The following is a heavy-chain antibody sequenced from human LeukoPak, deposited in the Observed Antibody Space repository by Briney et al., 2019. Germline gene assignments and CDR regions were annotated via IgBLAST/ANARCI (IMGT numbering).Heavy chain of an antibody. D-gene: IGHD6-6*01. CDR3: ARRAGGSSSGAYYYYMDV. CDR2: INHSGST. J-gene: IGHJ6*03. CDR1: GGSFSGYY. V-gene: IGHV4-34*01. Sequence: SETLCLTCAVYGGSFSGYYWSWIRQPPGKGLEWIGEINHSGSTNYNPSLKSRVTISVDTSKNQFSLKLSSVTAADTAVYYCARRAGGSSSGAYYYYMDVWGKGTTVTVSS.